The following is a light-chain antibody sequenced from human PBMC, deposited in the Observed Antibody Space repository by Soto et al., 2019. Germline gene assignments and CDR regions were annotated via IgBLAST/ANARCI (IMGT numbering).Light chain of an antibody. J-gene: IGKJ2*01. Sequence: DIQMTQSPSTLSXXXXXXXXXXXXXSQGISTWLAWYQQKPGKAPRLLISDASSFESGVPSRFSGSGSGTEFTLTIGSLQPDDFATYYCQQYSTSLYTFGQGTKVDIK. V-gene: IGKV1-5*01. CDR3: QQYSTSLYT. CDR1: QGISTW. CDR2: DAS.